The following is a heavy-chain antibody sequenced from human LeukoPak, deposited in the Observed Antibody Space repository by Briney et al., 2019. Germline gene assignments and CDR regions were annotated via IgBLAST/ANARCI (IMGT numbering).Heavy chain of an antibody. CDR1: GFTFSSYA. Sequence: PGGSLRLSCAASGFTFSSYAMHWVRQAPGKGLEWVAVIWYDGSNKYYADSVKGRFTISRDNSKNTLYLQMNSLRAEDTAVYYCARDQRDGYAGFDYWGQGTLVTVSA. CDR3: ARDQRDGYAGFDY. J-gene: IGHJ4*02. CDR2: IWYDGSNK. V-gene: IGHV3-33*08. D-gene: IGHD5-24*01.